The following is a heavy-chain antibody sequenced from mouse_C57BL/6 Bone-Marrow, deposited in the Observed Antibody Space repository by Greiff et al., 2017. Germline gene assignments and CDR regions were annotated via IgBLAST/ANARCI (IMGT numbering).Heavy chain of an antibody. CDR1: GFTFSDYG. CDR3: ARVTTVVADYFDY. J-gene: IGHJ2*01. V-gene: IGHV5-17*01. CDR2: ISSGSSTI. D-gene: IGHD1-1*01. Sequence: EVKLMESGGGLVKPGGSLKLSCAASGFTFSDYGMHWVRQAPEKGLEWVAYISSGSSTIYYADTVKGRFTISRDNAKNTLFLQMTSLRSEDTAMYYCARVTTVVADYFDYWGQGTTRTVSS.